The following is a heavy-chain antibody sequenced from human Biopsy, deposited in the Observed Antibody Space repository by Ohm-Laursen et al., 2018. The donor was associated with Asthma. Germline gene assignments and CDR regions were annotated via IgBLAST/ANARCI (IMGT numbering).Heavy chain of an antibody. CDR1: GGSISSGGYY. V-gene: IGHV4-31*03. CDR2: IYYSGST. J-gene: IGHJ4*02. D-gene: IGHD7-27*01. CDR3: ARWGSFGFDY. Sequence: TLSLTCTVSGGSISSGGYYWSWIRQHPGKGLEWIGYIYYSGSTYYNPSLKSRVTISVDTSKSQFSLNLSSVTAADTAVYYCARWGSFGFDYWGQGTLVTVSS.